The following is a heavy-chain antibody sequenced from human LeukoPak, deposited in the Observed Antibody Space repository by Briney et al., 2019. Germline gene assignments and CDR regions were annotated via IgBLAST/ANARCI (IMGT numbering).Heavy chain of an antibody. Sequence: SETLSLTCTVSGGSISSYCWSWIRQPPGKGLEWIGYIYYSGSTSYNPSLKSRVTISVDTSKKQFSLKLSSVTAADTAFYYCARYIVSYPHDAFDIWGQGTMVTVSS. CDR1: GGSISSYC. CDR2: IYYSGST. CDR3: ARYIVSYPHDAFDI. J-gene: IGHJ3*02. D-gene: IGHD1-26*01. V-gene: IGHV4-59*01.